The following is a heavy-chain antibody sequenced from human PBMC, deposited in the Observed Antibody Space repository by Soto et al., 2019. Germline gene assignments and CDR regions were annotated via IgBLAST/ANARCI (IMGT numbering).Heavy chain of an antibody. J-gene: IGHJ4*02. V-gene: IGHV3-23*01. D-gene: IGHD3-10*01. CDR1: GFTFSSEP. CDR3: AIRHSGVRGVVNGPLRY. CDR2: ISGTGDRT. Sequence: EVQLLESGGGLVQPGGSLRLSCAASGFTFSSEPMSWVSQAPGKGLEWVSVISGTGDRTYHADSVKGRFTISRDNSKDTLFLQMNRLRAEDTDVYYCAIRHSGVRGVVNGPLRYWGQGNLVTVSS.